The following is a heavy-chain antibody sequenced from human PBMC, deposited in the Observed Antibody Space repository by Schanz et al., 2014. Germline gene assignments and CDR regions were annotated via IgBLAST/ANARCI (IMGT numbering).Heavy chain of an antibody. CDR3: ARDLEGYDGGGGGFDP. V-gene: IGHV1-18*01. CDR2: ISVYTGNT. Sequence: QVQLVQSGAEVKKPGASVRVSCKASGYTFTTYAMSWVRQAPGQGLEWVGWISVYTGNTKYGQKLQGRVTMTTDTSTSTVYMELRSLRSDDTAVYYCARDLEGYDGGGGGFDPWGQGTLVTVSS. CDR1: GYTFTTYA. D-gene: IGHD2-21*01. J-gene: IGHJ5*02.